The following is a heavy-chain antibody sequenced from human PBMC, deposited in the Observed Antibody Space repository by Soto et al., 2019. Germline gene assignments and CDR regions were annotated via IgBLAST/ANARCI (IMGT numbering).Heavy chain of an antibody. CDR1: GFTFSSYW. Sequence: EVQLVESGGGLVQPGGSLRLSCAASGFTFSSYWMSWVRQAPGKGLEWVANIKQDGSEKYYVDSVKGRFTISRDNAKNSLYLQMNSLRAEDTAVYYCARGGGSSSWNYWYCDLWGRGTLVTVSS. CDR3: ARGGGSSSWNYWYCDL. V-gene: IGHV3-7*01. D-gene: IGHD6-13*01. CDR2: IKQDGSEK. J-gene: IGHJ2*01.